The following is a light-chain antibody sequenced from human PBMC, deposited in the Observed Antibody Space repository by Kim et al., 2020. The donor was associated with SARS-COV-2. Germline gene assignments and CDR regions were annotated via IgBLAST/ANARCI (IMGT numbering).Light chain of an antibody. V-gene: IGLV3-1*01. CDR2: QDM. Sequence: SYELTQPPSVSVSPGQTASITCSGDKLGDKYACWYQQKPGQSPVLVIYQDMKRPSGTPERFSGSNSGSTATLTISGTQAMDEADYYCQAWDRSTGVFGGGTKLTAL. CDR1: KLGDKY. J-gene: IGLJ3*02. CDR3: QAWDRSTGV.